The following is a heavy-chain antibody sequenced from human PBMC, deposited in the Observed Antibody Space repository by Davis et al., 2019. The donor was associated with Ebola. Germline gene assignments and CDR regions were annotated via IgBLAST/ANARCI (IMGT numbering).Heavy chain of an antibody. CDR1: GGTFSSYT. CDR3: ARPGPDYSVAVAGTGHYWYYYGMDV. V-gene: IGHV1-69*02. Sequence: SVKVSCKASGGTFSSYTISWVRQAPGQGLEWMGRIIPILGIANYAQKFQGRVTITADKSTSTAYMELSSLRSEDTAVYYCARPGPDYSVAVAGTGHYWYYYGMDVWGQGTTVTVSS. J-gene: IGHJ6*02. CDR2: IIPILGIA. D-gene: IGHD6-19*01.